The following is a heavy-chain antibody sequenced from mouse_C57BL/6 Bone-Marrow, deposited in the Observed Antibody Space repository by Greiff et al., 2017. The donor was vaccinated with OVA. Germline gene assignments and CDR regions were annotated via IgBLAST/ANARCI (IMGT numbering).Heavy chain of an antibody. CDR2: ISSGSSTI. Sequence: EVQLVESGGGLVKPGGSLKLSCAASGFTFSDYGMHWVRQAPEKGLEWVAYISSGSSTIYYADTVKGRFTISRDNAKNTLFLQMTSLRSGDTAMYYCARNYYYAMDYWGQGTSVTVSS. CDR1: GFTFSDYG. CDR3: ARNYYYAMDY. V-gene: IGHV5-17*01. J-gene: IGHJ4*01.